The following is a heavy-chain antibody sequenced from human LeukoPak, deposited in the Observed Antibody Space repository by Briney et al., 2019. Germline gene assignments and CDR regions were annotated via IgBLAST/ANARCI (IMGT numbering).Heavy chain of an antibody. V-gene: IGHV5-51*01. D-gene: IGHD6-19*01. CDR1: GYTFTSYW. J-gene: IGHJ4*02. CDR2: SYPGAPDT. Sequence: GESLKISCKGSGYTFTSYWIGWARQMPGKGLEWMGLSYPGAPDTTSSPSSQGQATTSAHTSTSTPYLQWSSLKASDTAMYYGARTTLGAVAFGYWGQGTLVTVSS. CDR3: ARTTLGAVAFGY.